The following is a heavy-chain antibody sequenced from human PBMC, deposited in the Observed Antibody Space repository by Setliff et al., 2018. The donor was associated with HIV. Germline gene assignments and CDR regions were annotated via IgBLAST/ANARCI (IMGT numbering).Heavy chain of an antibody. Sequence: LSLTCTVSGASISSGSYYWNWIRQPAGKGLEWIGHVYTSGNTNYNPSLKSRVTISIDTSMNQFSLRLSSVTAADTAMYYCARETPREGYNYDAFDIWGQGTMVTVSS. J-gene: IGHJ3*02. D-gene: IGHD5-12*01. V-gene: IGHV4-61*09. CDR2: VYTSGNT. CDR3: ARETPREGYNYDAFDI. CDR1: GASISSGSYY.